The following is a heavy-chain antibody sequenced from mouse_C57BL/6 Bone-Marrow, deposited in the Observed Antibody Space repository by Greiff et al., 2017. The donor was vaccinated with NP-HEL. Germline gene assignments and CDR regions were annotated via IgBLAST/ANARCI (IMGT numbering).Heavy chain of an antibody. CDR3: TTDGYYFYAMDY. Sequence: EVHLVESGAELVRPGASVKLSCTASGFNIKDDYMHWVKQRPEQGLEWIGWIDPENGDTEYASKFQGKATITADTSSNTAYLQLSSLTSEDTAVYYCTTDGYYFYAMDYWGQGTSVTVSS. CDR2: IDPENGDT. V-gene: IGHV14-4*01. D-gene: IGHD2-3*01. CDR1: GFNIKDDY. J-gene: IGHJ4*01.